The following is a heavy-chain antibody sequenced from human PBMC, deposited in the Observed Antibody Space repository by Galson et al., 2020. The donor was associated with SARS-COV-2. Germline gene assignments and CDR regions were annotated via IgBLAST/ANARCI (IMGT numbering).Heavy chain of an antibody. CDR3: AKDPDGYNEYYFDY. Sequence: SCAASGFTFRNSGMHWVRQAPGKGLEWVAVIWSDGSKKFYADSVRGRFVISRDNSRKTLYLEMNSLRADDTALYYCAKDPDGYNEYYFDYWGQGILVTVAS. J-gene: IGHJ4*02. CDR2: IWSDGSKK. CDR1: GFTFRNSG. D-gene: IGHD5-18*01. V-gene: IGHV3-33*06.